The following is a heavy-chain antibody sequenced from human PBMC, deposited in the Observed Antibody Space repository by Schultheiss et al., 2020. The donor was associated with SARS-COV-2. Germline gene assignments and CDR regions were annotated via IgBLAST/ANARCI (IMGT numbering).Heavy chain of an antibody. CDR1: GYTFTSYA. J-gene: IGHJ4*02. D-gene: IGHD5-18*01. V-gene: IGHV1-3*02. Sequence: ASVKVSCKASGYTFTSYAMHWVRQAPGQRLEWMGWSNAGNGNTKYSQEFQGRVTITRDTSASTAYMELSSLRSEDMAVYYCATRSYSWPDYFDYWGQGTLVTVSS. CDR3: ATRSYSWPDYFDY. CDR2: SNAGNGNT.